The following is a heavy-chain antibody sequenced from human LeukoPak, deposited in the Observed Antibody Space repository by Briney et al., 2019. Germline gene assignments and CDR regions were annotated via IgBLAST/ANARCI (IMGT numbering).Heavy chain of an antibody. V-gene: IGHV3-33*01. CDR3: ARYYGDSYYFDY. CDR2: MWYDGSKE. CDR1: GFTFSVYG. D-gene: IGHD4-17*01. Sequence: GRSLRLSCAASGFTFSVYGMHWVRQAPGKGLEWVAVMWYDGSKEYYADSVKGRSTISRDTSTNMLYLQMSSLRAEDTAVYYCARYYGDSYYFDYWGQGTLVTVSS. J-gene: IGHJ4*02.